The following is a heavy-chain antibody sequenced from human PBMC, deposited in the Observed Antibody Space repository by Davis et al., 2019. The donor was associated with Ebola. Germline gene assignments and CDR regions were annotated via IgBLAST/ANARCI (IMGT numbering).Heavy chain of an antibody. D-gene: IGHD3-10*01. J-gene: IGHJ4*02. Sequence: SLIIPCAASGFTFSSYAMHWVRQAPDQGLEWVAVISYAGSNKYYADSVKGRFTISRDNSKNTLYLQMNSLRAEDTAVYYCARAEGGFGELHYFDYWGQGTLVTVSS. V-gene: IGHV3-30-3*01. CDR1: GFTFSSYA. CDR2: ISYAGSNK. CDR3: ARAEGGFGELHYFDY.